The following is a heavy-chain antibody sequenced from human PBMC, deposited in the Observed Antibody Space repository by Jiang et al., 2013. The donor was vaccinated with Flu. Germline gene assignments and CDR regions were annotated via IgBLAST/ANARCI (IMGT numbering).Heavy chain of an antibody. CDR3: AREVASPGYSSGWYYYYGMDV. CDR1: GFTFSSYE. D-gene: IGHD6-19*01. CDR2: ISSSGSII. V-gene: IGHV3-48*03. J-gene: IGHJ6*04. Sequence: QLLESGGGLVQPGGSLRLSCAASGFTFSSYEMNWVRQAPGKGLEWVSYISSSGSIIYYADAVKGRFTISRDNAKNSLHLQMNSLRDEDTAVYYCAREVASPGYSSGWYYYYGMDVWGKGTTVTVSS.